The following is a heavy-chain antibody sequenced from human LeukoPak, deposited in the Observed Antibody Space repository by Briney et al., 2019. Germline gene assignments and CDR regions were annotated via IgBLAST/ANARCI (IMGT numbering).Heavy chain of an antibody. J-gene: IGHJ4*02. CDR1: GFTLSSYA. CDR3: ARVGRGYSFKVYYFDY. Sequence: GRSLRLSCAASGFTLSSYAMHWVRQAPGKGLEWVAVISYDGSNKFYADSVKGRFTISRDNSNNTLYLQMNSLRAEDTAIYYCARVGRGYSFKVYYFDYWGQGTLVTVSS. V-gene: IGHV3-30*04. CDR2: ISYDGSNK. D-gene: IGHD5-18*01.